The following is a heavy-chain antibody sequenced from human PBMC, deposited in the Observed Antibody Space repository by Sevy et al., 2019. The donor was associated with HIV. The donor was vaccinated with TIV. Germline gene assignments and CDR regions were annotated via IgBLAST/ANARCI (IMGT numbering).Heavy chain of an antibody. Sequence: GGSLRLSCAASGFTFSSYAMSWVRQAPGKGLEWVSAISGSGGSTYYADSVKGRFTTSRDNSKNTLYLQMNSLRAEDTAVYYCAKDFADYYGSGSSFFDPWGQGTLVTVSS. V-gene: IGHV3-23*01. CDR1: GFTFSSYA. J-gene: IGHJ5*02. CDR2: ISGSGGST. CDR3: AKDFADYYGSGSSFFDP. D-gene: IGHD3-10*01.